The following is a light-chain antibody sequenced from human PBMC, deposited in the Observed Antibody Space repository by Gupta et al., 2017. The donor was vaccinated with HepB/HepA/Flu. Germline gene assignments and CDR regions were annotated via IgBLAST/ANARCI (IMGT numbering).Light chain of an antibody. J-gene: IGKJ5*01. CDR3: QQSDTSPIT. V-gene: IGKV1-39*01. CDR1: QTIHRY. Sequence: DIQMTHSPSSLSASVGGIVTITCRASQTIHRYLNWYQHKPGQAPKLLIYTASTLQIGVPSRFSGSGAGTDFTLTISKLQPEDVAVYYCQQSDTSPITFGQGTRLEI. CDR2: TAS.